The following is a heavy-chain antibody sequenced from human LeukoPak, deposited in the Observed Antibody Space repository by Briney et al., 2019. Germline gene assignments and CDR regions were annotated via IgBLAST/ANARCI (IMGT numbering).Heavy chain of an antibody. CDR2: IIPIFGTA. CDR3: ARWGDYDILTGYLSPLDY. D-gene: IGHD3-9*01. Sequence: SVKVSCKASGGTFSSYAISWVRQAPGQGLEWMGGIIPIFGTANYAQKFQGRVTITADESTSTAYMELSSLRSEDTAVYYCARWGDYDILTGYLSPLDYWGQGTLVTVSS. CDR1: GGTFSSYA. V-gene: IGHV1-69*13. J-gene: IGHJ4*02.